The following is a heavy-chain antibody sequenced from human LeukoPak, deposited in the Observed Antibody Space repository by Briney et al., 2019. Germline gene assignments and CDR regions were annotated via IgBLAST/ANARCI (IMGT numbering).Heavy chain of an antibody. CDR2: IGGGGLTQ. V-gene: IGHV3-23*01. CDR3: VKHPDNFGTGYTLYFPF. Sequence: GGSLRLSCAGSGFTFSSHAMSWVRLPPGKGLEWVSSIGGGGLTQFYADSVRGRFTLSRDNSKKTLFLQMNSLRVEDTAEYYRVKHPDNFGTGYTLYFPFSGQGALVTVSS. D-gene: IGHD3/OR15-3a*01. CDR1: GFTFSSHA. J-gene: IGHJ1*01.